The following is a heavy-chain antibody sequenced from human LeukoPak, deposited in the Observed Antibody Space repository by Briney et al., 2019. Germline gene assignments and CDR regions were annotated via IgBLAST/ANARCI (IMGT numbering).Heavy chain of an antibody. Sequence: GGSLRLSCAASGFIFSSYAMHWVRQAPGKGLEWVAVISYDGSNKYYADSVKGRFTISRDNSKNTLYLQMNSLRAEDTAVYYCAREAYDSSGNWFDPWGQGTLVTVSS. CDR3: AREAYDSSGNWFDP. CDR2: ISYDGSNK. D-gene: IGHD3-22*01. CDR1: GFIFSSYA. V-gene: IGHV3-30-3*01. J-gene: IGHJ5*02.